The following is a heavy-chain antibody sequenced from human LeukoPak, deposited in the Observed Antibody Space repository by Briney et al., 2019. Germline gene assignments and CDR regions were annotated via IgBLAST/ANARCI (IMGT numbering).Heavy chain of an antibody. J-gene: IGHJ4*02. CDR2: INPSGGST. D-gene: IGHD5-18*01. CDR1: GYTFTSYY. V-gene: IGHV1-46*01. CDR3: ARGQGGGGYSYGYPHYFDY. Sequence: ASVKLSCKASGYTFTSYYMHWVRQAPGQGLEWMGIINPSGGSTSYAQKFQGRLTMNRDTSTSTVYMELSSLRSEDTAVYYCARGQGGGGYSYGYPHYFDYWGQGTLVTVSS.